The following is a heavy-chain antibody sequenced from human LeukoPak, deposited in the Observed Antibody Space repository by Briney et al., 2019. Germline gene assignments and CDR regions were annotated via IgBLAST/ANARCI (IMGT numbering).Heavy chain of an antibody. Sequence: PSETLSLTCAVSGYSISSGYYWGWIRQPPGKGLEWIGSIYHSGSTYYNPSLKSRVTISVDTSKNQFSLKLSSVTAADTAVYYCARYNAALLYWGQGTLVTVSS. CDR2: IYHSGST. CDR1: GYSISSGYY. D-gene: IGHD1-14*01. V-gene: IGHV4-38-2*01. CDR3: ARYNAALLY. J-gene: IGHJ4*02.